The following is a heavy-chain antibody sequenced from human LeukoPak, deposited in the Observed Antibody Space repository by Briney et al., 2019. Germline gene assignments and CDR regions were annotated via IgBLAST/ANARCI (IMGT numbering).Heavy chain of an antibody. D-gene: IGHD6-19*01. CDR2: ISSSGSTI. J-gene: IGHJ3*02. Sequence: GGSLRLSCAASGFTFSSYEMYWVRQAPGKGLEWVSYISSSGSTIYYADSVKGRFTISRDNAKNSLYLQMNSLRAEDTAVYYCARESSGWYSVEGAFDIWGQGTMVTVSS. CDR3: ARESSGWYSVEGAFDI. V-gene: IGHV3-48*03. CDR1: GFTFSSYE.